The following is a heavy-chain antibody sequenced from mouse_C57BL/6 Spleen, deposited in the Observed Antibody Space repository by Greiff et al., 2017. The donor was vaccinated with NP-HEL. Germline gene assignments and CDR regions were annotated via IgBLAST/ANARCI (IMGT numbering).Heavy chain of an antibody. CDR1: GYTFTDYN. Sequence: EVQLQQSGPELVKPGASVKIPCKASGYTFTDYNMDWVKQSHGKSLEWIGDINPNNGGTIYNQKFKGKATLTVDKSSSTAYMELRSLTSEDAEVYDCASSGYDRSHYAMDYWGQGTSVTVSS. D-gene: IGHD2-14*01. V-gene: IGHV1-18*01. J-gene: IGHJ4*01. CDR3: ASSGYDRSHYAMDY. CDR2: INPNNGGT.